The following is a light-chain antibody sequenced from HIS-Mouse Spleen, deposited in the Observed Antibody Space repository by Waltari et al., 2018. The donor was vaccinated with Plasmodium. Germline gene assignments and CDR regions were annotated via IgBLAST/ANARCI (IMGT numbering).Light chain of an antibody. V-gene: IGLV2-23*03. Sequence: QSALTQPASVSGSPGQSITISCPGTSRDVGRYNPVSWYQQPPGKAPKLMIYEGSNRPSGVSNRFSGSKSGNTASLTISGLQAEDEADYYCCSYAGSSTFVVFGGGTKLTVL. J-gene: IGLJ2*01. CDR2: EGS. CDR1: SRDVGRYNP. CDR3: CSYAGSSTFVV.